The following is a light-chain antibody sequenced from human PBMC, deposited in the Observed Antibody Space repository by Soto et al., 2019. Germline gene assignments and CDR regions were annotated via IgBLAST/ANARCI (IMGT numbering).Light chain of an antibody. Sequence: EIVLTQSPGTLSLSPGERATLSCRASQNIGSNYLAWYQQKPGQAPRLLISGASSRANGIPDRFSGIGSGTDFTVTISRLEPEDFAVYYCQQYGSSPYTFGQGTKLEIK. CDR1: QNIGSNY. J-gene: IGKJ2*01. CDR3: QQYGSSPYT. V-gene: IGKV3-20*01. CDR2: GAS.